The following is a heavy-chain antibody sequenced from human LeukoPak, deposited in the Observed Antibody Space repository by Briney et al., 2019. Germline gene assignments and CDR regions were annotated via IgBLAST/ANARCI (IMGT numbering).Heavy chain of an antibody. Sequence: SQTLSLTCTVSGGSISSGSYYWSWIRQPAGKGLEWIGRIDTSGSTNYNPSLKSRVTISVDTSKNQFSLKLSSVTAADTAVYYCARTRSGSYRDAFDIWGQGTMVTVSS. J-gene: IGHJ3*02. CDR3: ARTRSGSYRDAFDI. V-gene: IGHV4-61*02. D-gene: IGHD1-26*01. CDR1: GGSISSGSYY. CDR2: IDTSGST.